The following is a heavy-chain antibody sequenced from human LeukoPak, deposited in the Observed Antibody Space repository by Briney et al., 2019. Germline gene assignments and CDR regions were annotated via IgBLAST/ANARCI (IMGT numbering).Heavy chain of an antibody. CDR2: ITWNGDTT. Sequence: GGSLRLSCVASEFTFDDYGMTWVRQAPGKGLEWVSYITWNGDTTAYADSVKGRFTISRDNAKNSLYLQMNSLRVEDTAFYYCARSSTTVTTRFFDLWGRGTLVTVSS. CDR1: EFTFDDYG. J-gene: IGHJ2*01. D-gene: IGHD4-17*01. V-gene: IGHV3-20*04. CDR3: ARSSTTVTTRFFDL.